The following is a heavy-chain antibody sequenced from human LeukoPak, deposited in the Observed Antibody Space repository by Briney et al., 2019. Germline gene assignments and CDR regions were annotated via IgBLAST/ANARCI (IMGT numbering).Heavy chain of an antibody. Sequence: GGSLRLSCAASGFRFDDYAMHWVRQVPGKGLEWVSVIYSGGSTYYADSVKGRFTISRDNSKNTLYLQMNSLRAEDTAVYYCARDSPYSDYLIGGAFNIWGQGTMVTVSS. J-gene: IGHJ3*02. CDR3: ARDSPYSDYLIGGAFNI. D-gene: IGHD4-11*01. CDR1: GFRFDDYA. V-gene: IGHV3-66*01. CDR2: IYSGGST.